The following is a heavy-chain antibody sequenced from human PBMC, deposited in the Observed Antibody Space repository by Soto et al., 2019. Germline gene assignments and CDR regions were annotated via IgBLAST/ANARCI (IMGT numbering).Heavy chain of an antibody. V-gene: IGHV4-31*03. Sequence: SETLSLTCTVSGGSISSGGYYWSWIRQHPGKGLEWIGYIYYSGSTYYNPSLKSRVTISVDTSKNQFSLKLSSVTAADTAVYYCARVGAGLYSPFDYWGQGTLVTVSS. CDR1: GGSISSGGYY. D-gene: IGHD3-16*02. CDR2: IYYSGST. J-gene: IGHJ4*02. CDR3: ARVGAGLYSPFDY.